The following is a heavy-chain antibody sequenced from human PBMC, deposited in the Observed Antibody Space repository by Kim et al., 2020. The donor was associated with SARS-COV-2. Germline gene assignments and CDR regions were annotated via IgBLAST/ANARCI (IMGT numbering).Heavy chain of an antibody. CDR2: IYSGGNT. J-gene: IGHJ6*02. CDR3: ARDRHTYDSRSSAYYYYGMDV. D-gene: IGHD6-6*01. CDR1: GFTVSSNY. Sequence: GGSLRLSCAASGFTVSSNYMSWVRQAPGKGLEWVSTIYSGGNTYYADSVKGRFTISRDNSKNTLYLQMNSLRAEDTAVYYCARDRHTYDSRSSAYYYYGMDVWGQGTTVTVSS. V-gene: IGHV3-53*01.